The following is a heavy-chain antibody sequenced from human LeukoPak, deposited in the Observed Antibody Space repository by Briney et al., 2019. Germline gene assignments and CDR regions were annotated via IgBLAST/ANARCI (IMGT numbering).Heavy chain of an antibody. CDR2: ISYSGST. J-gene: IGHJ6*02. CDR1: GGSISSSGYY. Sequence: SETLSLTCTVSGGSISSSGYYWGWIRQPPGKGLEWIGSISYSGSTYYNPSLKSRVTISVDTSKNQFSLKLSYVTAADTAVYYCARLVNIVATVSGMDVWGQGTTVTVSS. D-gene: IGHD5-12*01. V-gene: IGHV4-39*01. CDR3: ARLVNIVATVSGMDV.